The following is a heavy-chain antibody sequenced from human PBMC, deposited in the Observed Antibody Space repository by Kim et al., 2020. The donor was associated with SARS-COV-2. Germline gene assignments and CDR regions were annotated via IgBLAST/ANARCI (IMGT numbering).Heavy chain of an antibody. J-gene: IGHJ4*02. Sequence: GGSLRLSCAASGFTFSSYWMHRVRQAPGKGLVWVSRINSDGSSTSYADSVKGRFTISRDNAKNTLYLQMNSLRAEDTAVYYCARDLSIAVARGYYFDYWGQGTLVTVSS. CDR3: ARDLSIAVARGYYFDY. CDR2: INSDGSST. V-gene: IGHV3-74*01. CDR1: GFTFSSYW. D-gene: IGHD6-19*01.